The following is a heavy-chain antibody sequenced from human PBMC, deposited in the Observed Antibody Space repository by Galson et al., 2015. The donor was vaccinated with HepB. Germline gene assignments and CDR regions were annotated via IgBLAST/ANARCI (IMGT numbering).Heavy chain of an antibody. CDR1: GFTFSDYG. CDR3: AKAPXSGNYYLFHH. J-gene: IGHJ1*01. Sequence: SLRLSCAASGFTFSDYGMAWVRQAPGKGLEWVSSITXXGFRNQADSAKGRITISRDNSKNTVYLQXSXLRAEDTAVYYXAKAPXSGNYYLFHHWGRGTLVXVSS. CDR2: ITXXGFR. D-gene: IGHD1-26*01. V-gene: IGHV3-23*01.